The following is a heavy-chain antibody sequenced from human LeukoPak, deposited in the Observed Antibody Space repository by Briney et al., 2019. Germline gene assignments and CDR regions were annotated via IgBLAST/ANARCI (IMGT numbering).Heavy chain of an antibody. Sequence: SETLSLTCTVSGGSISSSSYYWGWIRQPPGKGLEWIGSIYYSGSTYYNPSLKSRVTISVDTSKNQFSLKLSSVTAADTAVYYCAREIIAAAGRLYYYYGMDVWGQGTTVTVSS. CDR2: IYYSGST. CDR3: AREIIAAAGRLYYYYGMDV. D-gene: IGHD6-13*01. V-gene: IGHV4-39*07. J-gene: IGHJ6*02. CDR1: GGSISSSSYY.